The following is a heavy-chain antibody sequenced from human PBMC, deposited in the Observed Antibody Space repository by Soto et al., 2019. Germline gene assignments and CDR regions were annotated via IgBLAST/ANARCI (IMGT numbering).Heavy chain of an antibody. D-gene: IGHD3-10*01. CDR3: ARGPGTMAKIDY. V-gene: IGHV4-61*01. CDR1: GGSVSSGNYY. Sequence: PSETLSLTCTVSGGSVSSGNYYWSWIRQPPGKGLEWIGYFYYTGSTYYNPSLKSRVTISVDTSKNQFSLKLSSVTAADTAVYYCARGPGTMAKIDYWGQGTLVTVSS. CDR2: FYYTGST. J-gene: IGHJ4*02.